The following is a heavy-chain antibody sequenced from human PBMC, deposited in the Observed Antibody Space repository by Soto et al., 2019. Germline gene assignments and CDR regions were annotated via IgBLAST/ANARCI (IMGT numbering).Heavy chain of an antibody. J-gene: IGHJ4*01. CDR2: INHSGNT. CDR1: GGSLSGYY. V-gene: IGHV4-34*01. CDR3: ARREGTENY. Sequence: SETLSLTCAVYGGSLSGYYWSWIRQPPGKGLEWIGQINHSGNTNYNPSLESRVTISVDTSKNQFSLKLTSVTAADTAVYYCARREGTENYWGQGSLVTVSS.